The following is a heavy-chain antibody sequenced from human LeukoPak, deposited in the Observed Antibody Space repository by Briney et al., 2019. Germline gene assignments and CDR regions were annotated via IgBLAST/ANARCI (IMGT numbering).Heavy chain of an antibody. CDR3: ATIRLSNAFDM. CDR1: GYSFTSYW. Sequence: GESLKISCKGFGYSFTSYWIGWVRQMPGKGLEWMGMIYAGDSDTRYSPSFQGQVTMSADKSMSTAYLQWSSLKASDTAMYLCATIRLSNAFDMWGQGTMVTVSS. D-gene: IGHD2-2*01. CDR2: IYAGDSDT. V-gene: IGHV5-51*01. J-gene: IGHJ3*02.